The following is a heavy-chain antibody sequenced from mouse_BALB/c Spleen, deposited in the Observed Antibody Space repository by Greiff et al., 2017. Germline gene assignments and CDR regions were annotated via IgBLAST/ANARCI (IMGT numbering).Heavy chain of an antibody. Sequence: DVKLVESGGGLVKPGGSLKLSCAASGFTFSDYYMYWVRQTPEKRLEWVATISDGGSYTYYPDSVKGRFTISRDNAKNNLYLQMSSLKSEDTAMYYCARDGATVAPYWYFDVWGAGTTVTVSS. CDR1: GFTFSDYY. CDR3: ARDGATVAPYWYFDV. J-gene: IGHJ1*01. CDR2: ISDGGSYT. D-gene: IGHD1-1*01. V-gene: IGHV5-4*02.